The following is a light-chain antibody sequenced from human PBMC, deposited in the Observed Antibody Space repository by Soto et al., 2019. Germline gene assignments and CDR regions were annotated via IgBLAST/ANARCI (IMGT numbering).Light chain of an antibody. CDR2: DAS. V-gene: IGKV1-5*01. CDR1: QSISSW. J-gene: IGKJ1*01. Sequence: DIQMTQSPSTLSASVGDRVTITCRASQSISSWLAWYQQKPGKAPKLLIYDASSLESGVPSRFSGSGSGTEFTLTISSLQPDDFATYYCKQYNSYWTFGKGTKVKI. CDR3: KQYNSYWT.